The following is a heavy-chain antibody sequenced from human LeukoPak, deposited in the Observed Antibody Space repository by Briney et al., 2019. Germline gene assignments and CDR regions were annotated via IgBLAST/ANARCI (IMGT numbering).Heavy chain of an antibody. J-gene: IGHJ4*02. CDR3: ARDGPIWSGHPLDY. D-gene: IGHD3-3*01. CDR1: GFTLSRDS. CDR2: ISHDSGIR. Sequence: HPGGSLRLSCAASGFTLSRDSMNWVRQAPGKGLEWISYISHDSGIRYYADSVKGRFTISRDNAKNSLYLQMNSLRAEDTAVYYCARDGPIWSGHPLDYWGQGTLVTVSS. V-gene: IGHV3-48*04.